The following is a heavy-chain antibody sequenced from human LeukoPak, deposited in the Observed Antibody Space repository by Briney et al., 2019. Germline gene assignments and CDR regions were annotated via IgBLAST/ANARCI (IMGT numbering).Heavy chain of an antibody. CDR1: GCSISGYY. CDR2: IFYSGST. V-gene: IGHV4-59*01. Sequence: SETLSLNGTVKGCSISGYYWIWLRQPPGKGLEWLGYIFYSGSTNYNPSLKSRVSLSVDTSTNQFSMNLTSVTAAATSVCYCTRVVDYSNYHRSFDWGGEGTLVTVSS. CDR3: TRVVDYSNYHRSFDW. D-gene: IGHD4-11*01. J-gene: IGHJ4*02.